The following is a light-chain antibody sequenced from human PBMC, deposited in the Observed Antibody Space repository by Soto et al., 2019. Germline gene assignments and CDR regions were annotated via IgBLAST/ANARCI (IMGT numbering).Light chain of an antibody. CDR2: DAS. J-gene: IGKJ1*01. Sequence: EIVLTQSPGTLSLSPGERATLSCRASQSVTSSYLAWYQQKPGQPPRLLISDASSRATGIPDRFSGSGSGTDFTLTISSLEPEDFVVYYCQQYGRSPPSWTFGQGTKVEIK. CDR3: QQYGRSPPSWT. CDR1: QSVTSSY. V-gene: IGKV3-20*01.